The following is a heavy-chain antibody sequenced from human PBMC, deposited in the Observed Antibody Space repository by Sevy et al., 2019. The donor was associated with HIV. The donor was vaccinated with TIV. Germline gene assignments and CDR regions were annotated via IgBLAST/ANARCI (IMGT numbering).Heavy chain of an antibody. Sequence: SETLSLTCTVSGGSINSDHWNWIRQPPGKGLEWIGYVYYTGGTNYNPHLKNRVTISVARTKNQYSLKLTSVTAADTAVYYCARRNDFDIWGQGTMVTVSS. J-gene: IGHJ3*02. CDR1: GGSINSDH. CDR2: VYYTGGT. V-gene: IGHV4-59*08. CDR3: ARRNDFDI.